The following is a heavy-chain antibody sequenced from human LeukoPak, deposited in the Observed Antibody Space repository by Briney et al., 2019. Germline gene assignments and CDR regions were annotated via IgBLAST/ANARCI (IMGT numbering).Heavy chain of an antibody. D-gene: IGHD1-26*01. V-gene: IGHV3-53*01. J-gene: IGHJ4*02. Sequence: PGGSLSLSCATSGFTVSSNYMTWVRQPPGKGLEWVSVIYTGGSTYYADPVKGRFTISRDTSKNTLYLQMNSLRAEDTAVYYCARVSPGRGPRAGFDYWGQGTLVTVSS. CDR2: IYTGGST. CDR3: ARVSPGRGPRAGFDY. CDR1: GFTVSSNY.